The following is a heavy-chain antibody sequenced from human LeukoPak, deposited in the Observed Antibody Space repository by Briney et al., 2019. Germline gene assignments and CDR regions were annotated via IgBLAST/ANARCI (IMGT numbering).Heavy chain of an antibody. CDR2: ISGSGGST. V-gene: IGHV3-23*01. J-gene: IGHJ6*02. CDR1: GFTFSGYA. CDR3: AKGSGRYYYYGMDV. Sequence: GGSLRLSCAASGFTFSGYAMSWVRQAPGKGLEWVSAISGSGGSTYYADSVTGRFTISRDNSKNTLYLQMNSLRAEDTAVYYCAKGSGRYYYYGMDVWGQGTTVTVSS. D-gene: IGHD1-26*01.